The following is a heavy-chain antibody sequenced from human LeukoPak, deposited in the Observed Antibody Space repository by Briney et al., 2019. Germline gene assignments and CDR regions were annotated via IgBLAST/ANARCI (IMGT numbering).Heavy chain of an antibody. V-gene: IGHV3-23*01. CDR2: VTSSGGNT. CDR1: GFTFSSYA. J-gene: IGHJ4*02. D-gene: IGHD2-2*01. Sequence: PGGSLRLSCTASGFTFSSYAMSWVRQAPGKGLEWVSAVTSSGGNTYYADSVKGRFTISRDNSKDTLYLQMNSLRAEDAAVYYCARLMPPVDCSRTSRFGFDYWGQGTLVTVSS. CDR3: ARLMPPVDCSRTSRFGFDY.